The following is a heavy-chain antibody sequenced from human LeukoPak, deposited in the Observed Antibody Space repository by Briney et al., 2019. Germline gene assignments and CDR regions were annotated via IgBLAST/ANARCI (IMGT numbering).Heavy chain of an antibody. CDR2: ISGSGDST. D-gene: IGHD6-13*01. V-gene: IGHV3-23*01. CDR3: AKTRPLDSSSWSHGDY. Sequence: GGSLRLSCAASGFTFSSYAMSWVRQAPGEGLEWVSAISGSGDSTYYGDSVKGRFTISRDNSKNTLYLQMNSLRAEDTVVYYCAKTRPLDSSSWSHGDYWGQGTLVTVSS. J-gene: IGHJ4*02. CDR1: GFTFSSYA.